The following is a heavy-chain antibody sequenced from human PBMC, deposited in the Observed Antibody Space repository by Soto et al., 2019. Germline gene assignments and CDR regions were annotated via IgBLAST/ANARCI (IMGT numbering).Heavy chain of an antibody. CDR2: IIPILGIA. Sequence: SVKVACKASGGTFSSYTISWVRQAPGQGLEWMGRIIPILGIANYAQKFQGRVTITADKSTSTAYMELSSLRSEDTAVYYCARTSGYDDNFDYWGQGTLVTVSS. V-gene: IGHV1-69*02. J-gene: IGHJ4*02. CDR1: GGTFSSYT. CDR3: ARTSGYDDNFDY. D-gene: IGHD5-12*01.